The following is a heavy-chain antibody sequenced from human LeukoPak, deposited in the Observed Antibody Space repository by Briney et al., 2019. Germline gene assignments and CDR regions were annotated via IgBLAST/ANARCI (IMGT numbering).Heavy chain of an antibody. CDR2: ISYDGSNK. V-gene: IGHV3-30-3*01. CDR3: ASGAPRFLEWLEDY. CDR1: GFTFSSYA. J-gene: IGHJ4*02. D-gene: IGHD3-3*01. Sequence: GGSLRLSCAASGFTFSSYAMHWVRQAPGKGLEWVAVISYDGSNKYYADSVKGRFTISRDNSKNTLYLQMNSLRAGDTAVYYCASGAPRFLEWLEDYWGQGTLVTVSS.